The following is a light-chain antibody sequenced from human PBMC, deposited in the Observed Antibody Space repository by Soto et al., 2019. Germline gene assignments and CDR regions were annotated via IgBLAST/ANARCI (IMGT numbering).Light chain of an antibody. J-gene: IGLJ2*01. V-gene: IGLV1-40*01. CDR2: GNS. CDR3: HSYDVSLRGPV. CDR1: SSNIGAGYD. Sequence: QSVLTQPPSVSGAPGQRVTISCTGSSSNIGAGYDVHWYQQLPGTAPKLLIYGNSNRPSGVPDRFSGSKSGTSASLAITGLQAEDEADYYCHSYDVSLRGPVFGGGTKLTVL.